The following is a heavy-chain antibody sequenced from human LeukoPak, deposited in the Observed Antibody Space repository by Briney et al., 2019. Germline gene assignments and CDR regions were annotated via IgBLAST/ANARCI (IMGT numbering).Heavy chain of an antibody. J-gene: IGHJ4*02. CDR3: ARLRWFDY. D-gene: IGHD4-23*01. CDR1: GGSFSGYY. CDR2: INHSGST. V-gene: IGHV4-34*01. Sequence: SETLSLTCAVYGGSFSGYYWSWIRQPPGKGLEWIGEINHSGSTNYNPSLKSRVTISVDTSKNQFSLKLSSVTAADTAAYYCARLRWFDYWGQGTLVTVSS.